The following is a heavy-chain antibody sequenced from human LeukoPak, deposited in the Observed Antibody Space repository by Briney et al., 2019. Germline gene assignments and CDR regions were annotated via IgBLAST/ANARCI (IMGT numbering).Heavy chain of an antibody. J-gene: IGHJ4*02. CDR2: IYSGGST. CDR1: GFTVSSNY. D-gene: IGHD6-19*01. V-gene: IGHV3-53*01. CDR3: ARDLGSGWNFDY. Sequence: PGGSLTLSCAASGFTVSSNYMNWVRQAPGKGLEWVSIIYSGGSTYYADSVKGRCTISRDNSKTTLYLQMNRLRAEDTAVYYCARDLGSGWNFDYWGQGTLVTVSS.